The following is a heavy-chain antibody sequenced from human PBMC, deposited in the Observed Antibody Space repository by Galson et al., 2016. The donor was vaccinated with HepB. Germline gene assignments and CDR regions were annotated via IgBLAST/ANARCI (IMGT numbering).Heavy chain of an antibody. D-gene: IGHD4-17*01. Sequence: QSGAEVKKPGESLRISCKGSGYSFSSYWISWVRQMPGKGLEWMGRIDPSDSYINYSPSIQGHVTISADKYIGTAYLQWSSLKASYTAIYYCARRGADQHYEFGYYDLWGRGTVVTVSS. CDR1: GYSFSSYW. V-gene: IGHV5-10-1*01. J-gene: IGHJ2*01. CDR3: ARRGADQHYEFGYYDL. CDR2: IDPSDSYI.